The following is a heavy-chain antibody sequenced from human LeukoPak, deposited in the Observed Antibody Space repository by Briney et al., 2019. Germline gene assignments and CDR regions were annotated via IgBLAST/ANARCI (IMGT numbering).Heavy chain of an antibody. D-gene: IGHD6-13*01. CDR1: GFTFSTYG. Sequence: GGTLRLSCGASGFTFSTYGMSWVRQAPGKGLEWVSAISGSGGNTYYADSVKGRFTISRDNSKNTLYLQMNSLRAEDTAVYYCASVYSSSWYHLSAFDIWGQGTMVTVSS. V-gene: IGHV3-23*01. CDR2: ISGSGGNT. CDR3: ASVYSSSWYHLSAFDI. J-gene: IGHJ3*02.